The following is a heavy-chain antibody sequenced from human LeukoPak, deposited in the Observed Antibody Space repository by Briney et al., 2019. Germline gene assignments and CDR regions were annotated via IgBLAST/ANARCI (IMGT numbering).Heavy chain of an antibody. D-gene: IGHD6-19*01. V-gene: IGHV6-1*01. CDR1: GDSVSSNSAS. CDR2: TYYRSKWYY. J-gene: IGHJ4*02. CDR3: ARESDRIGFDFDY. Sequence: SQTLSLTCAISGDSVSSNSASWNWIRQSPSRGLEWLGRTYYRSKWYYDFTLSVKSRIIINPDTSKNQFSLHLNSVTPEDTAVYYCARESDRIGFDFDYWGQGTLVTVSS.